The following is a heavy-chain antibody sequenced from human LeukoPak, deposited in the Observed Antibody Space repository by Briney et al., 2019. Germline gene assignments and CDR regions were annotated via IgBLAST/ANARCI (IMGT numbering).Heavy chain of an antibody. J-gene: IGHJ4*02. CDR3: TRDPLTQNDY. V-gene: IGHV3-30*02. CDR1: GFTLSSYG. D-gene: IGHD1-14*01. CDR2: TRHDANDK. Sequence: GGSLRLSCATSGFTLSSYGVHWVRQAPGKGLEWVAFTRHDANDKYYEESVRGRFTISRDNSKNTVYLQMNSLRAEDTAVYYCTRDPLTQNDYWGQGTLVTVSS.